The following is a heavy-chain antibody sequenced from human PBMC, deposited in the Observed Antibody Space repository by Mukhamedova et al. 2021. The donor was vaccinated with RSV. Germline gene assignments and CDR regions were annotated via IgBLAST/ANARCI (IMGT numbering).Heavy chain of an antibody. CDR2: ISSSSSYT. V-gene: IGHV3-11*05. D-gene: IGHD1-7*01. J-gene: IGHJ6*02. CDR3: ARVKGGELRNVYYYGMDV. Sequence: YISSSSSYTNYADSVKGRFTISRDNAKHSLYLQMNSLRAEDTAVYYCARVKGGELRNVYYYGMDVWGQGTTVTVSS.